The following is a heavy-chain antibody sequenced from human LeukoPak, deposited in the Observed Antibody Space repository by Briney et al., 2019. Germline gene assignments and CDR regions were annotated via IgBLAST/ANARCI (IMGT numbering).Heavy chain of an antibody. D-gene: IGHD6-19*01. CDR3: ARLFSRGWEYHFGLDV. J-gene: IGHJ6*02. CDR2: IYFSGST. Sequence: PSETPSLTCTVSGGSISTDAAYWAWGRQPPGRGLGWGGSIYFSGSTYYSSSLKSRVTLSVATSKNQCSLKMSSVTAADTAVFYCARLFSRGWEYHFGLDVWGQGTTVTVS. CDR1: GGSISTDAAY. V-gene: IGHV4-39*01.